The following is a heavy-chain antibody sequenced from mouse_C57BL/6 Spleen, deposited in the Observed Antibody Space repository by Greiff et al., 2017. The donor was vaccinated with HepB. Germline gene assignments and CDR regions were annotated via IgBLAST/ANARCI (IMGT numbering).Heavy chain of an antibody. CDR1: GYTFTSYW. J-gene: IGHJ1*03. D-gene: IGHD1-1*01. CDR2: IDPSDSYT. Sequence: VQLQQPGAELVMPGASVKLSCKASGYTFTSYWMHWVKQRPGQGLEWIGEIDPSDSYTNYNQKFKGKSTLTVEKSSSTAYMQLSSLTSEDSAVYYCARGTTVVATYWYFDVWGTGTTVTVSS. V-gene: IGHV1-69*01. CDR3: ARGTTVVATYWYFDV.